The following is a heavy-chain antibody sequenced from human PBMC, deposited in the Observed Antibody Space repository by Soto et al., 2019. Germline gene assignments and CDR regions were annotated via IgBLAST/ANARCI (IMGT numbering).Heavy chain of an antibody. J-gene: IGHJ3*02. CDR1: GGTFSSYA. Sequence: EASVKVSCKASGGTFSSYAISWVRQAPGQGLEWMGGIIPIFGTANYAQKFQGRVTITADESTSTAYMELSSLRSEDTAVYYCARQYDYDSSGYYYSAFDIWGQGTMVTVSS. V-gene: IGHV1-69*13. CDR2: IIPIFGTA. CDR3: ARQYDYDSSGYYYSAFDI. D-gene: IGHD3-22*01.